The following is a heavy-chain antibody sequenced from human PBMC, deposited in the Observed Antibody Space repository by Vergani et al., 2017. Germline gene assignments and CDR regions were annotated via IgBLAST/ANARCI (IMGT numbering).Heavy chain of an antibody. CDR3: ARGRLSWHTRGVLDY. D-gene: IGHD6-13*01. V-gene: IGHV3-30*03. CDR2: ISYDGSNK. J-gene: IGHJ4*02. Sequence: VQLVESGGGLVKPGGSLRLSCAASGFTFSSYGMHWVRQAPGKGLEWVAVISYDGSNKYYADSVKGRFTISRDNSKNTLYLQMNSLRAEDTAVYYCARGRLSWHTRGVLDYWGQGTLVTVSS. CDR1: GFTFSSYG.